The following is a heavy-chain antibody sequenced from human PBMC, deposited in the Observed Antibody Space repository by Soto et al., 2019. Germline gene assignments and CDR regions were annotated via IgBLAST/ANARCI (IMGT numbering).Heavy chain of an antibody. V-gene: IGHV3-30-3*01. CDR3: ARASRFCTGGSCYSWYFSL. CDR1: GFTFNTYA. Sequence: QVQLVESVGGVVQPGRSLRLSCAASGFTFNTYAMHWVRQAPGKGLEWVAAISYDGSNEDYADSVKGRFTISRDDSKDTLYLQMNSLRSEDTAVYHCARASRFCTGGSCYSWYFSLWGRGTLVSVSS. D-gene: IGHD2-15*01. J-gene: IGHJ2*01. CDR2: ISYDGSNE.